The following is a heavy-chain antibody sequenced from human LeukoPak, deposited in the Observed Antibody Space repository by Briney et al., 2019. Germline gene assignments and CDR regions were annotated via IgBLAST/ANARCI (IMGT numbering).Heavy chain of an antibody. CDR1: GFTFDDYA. J-gene: IGHJ3*02. CDR2: ISWNSGSI. V-gene: IGHV3-9*01. Sequence: GGSLRLSCAASGFTFDDYAMHWVRQAPGKGLEWVSGISWNSGSIGYADSVKGRFTISRDNAKNSLYLQMNSLRAEDTALYYCAKSPVAGTNDAFDIWGQGTVVTVSS. CDR3: AKSPVAGTNDAFDI. D-gene: IGHD6-19*01.